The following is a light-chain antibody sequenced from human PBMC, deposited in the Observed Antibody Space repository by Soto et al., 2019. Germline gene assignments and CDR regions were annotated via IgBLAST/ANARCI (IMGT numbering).Light chain of an antibody. J-gene: IGLJ2*01. Sequence: QSVLTQPASVSGSPGQSITISCTGTSSDVGNYKLVSWYQQHPGTAPKLIIYEVIKRPSGVSNRFSGSQSGNTASLTISGLQAEDEAAYFCCSSAGYSTSAVVFGGGTKLTGL. CDR3: CSSAGYSTSAVV. CDR1: SSDVGNYKL. CDR2: EVI. V-gene: IGLV2-23*02.